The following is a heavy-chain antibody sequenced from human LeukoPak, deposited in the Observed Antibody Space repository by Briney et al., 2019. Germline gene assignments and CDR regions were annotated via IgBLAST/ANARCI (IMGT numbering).Heavy chain of an antibody. CDR1: GYSISGGYY. CDR3: ARTTVVIRNFDY. Sequence: EASETLSLTCAVSGYSISGGYYWGWIRQPPGKGLEWIGSIYHSGSTYYNPSLKSRVTISVDTSKNQFSLKLSSVTAADTAVYYCARTTVVIRNFDYWGQGTLVTVSS. D-gene: IGHD4-23*01. J-gene: IGHJ4*02. V-gene: IGHV4-38-2*01. CDR2: IYHSGST.